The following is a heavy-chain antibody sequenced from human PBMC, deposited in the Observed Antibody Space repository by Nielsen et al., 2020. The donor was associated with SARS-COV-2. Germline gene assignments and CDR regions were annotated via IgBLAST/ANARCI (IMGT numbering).Heavy chain of an antibody. J-gene: IGHJ4*02. CDR1: GFTFSSYS. D-gene: IGHD6-19*01. V-gene: IGHV3-21*01. Sequence: GGSLRLSCAASGFTFSSYSMNWVRQAPGKGLEWVSSISSSSSYIYYADSVKGRFTISRDNSKSTLYLQMNSLRAQDTAVYYCAKGYSSGDNWGQGTLVAVSS. CDR3: AKGYSSGDN. CDR2: ISSSSSYI.